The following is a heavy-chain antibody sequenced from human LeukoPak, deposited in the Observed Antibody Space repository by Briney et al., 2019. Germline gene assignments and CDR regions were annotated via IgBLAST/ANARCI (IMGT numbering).Heavy chain of an antibody. Sequence: AGGSLRLSCTGSGYTFGDYAMSWARQSPGKGLEWVRLISSKAFGGATEYAASVKGRFTISRDDSKSIAYLQMNSLKTEDTAMYYCTRDGGTLDYWGQGTLVTVSS. V-gene: IGHV3-49*04. CDR3: TRDGGTLDY. D-gene: IGHD3-16*01. CDR2: ISSKAFGGAT. CDR1: GYTFGDYA. J-gene: IGHJ4*02.